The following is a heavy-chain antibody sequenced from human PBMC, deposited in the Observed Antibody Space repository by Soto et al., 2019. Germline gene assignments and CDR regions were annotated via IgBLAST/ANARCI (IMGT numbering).Heavy chain of an antibody. V-gene: IGHV3-23*01. D-gene: IGHD5-12*01. CDR2: ISGGGYTA. J-gene: IGHJ4*02. CDR3: AKAQGVATSKSNFDY. CDR1: GLSSRSHA. Sequence: EVQLLESGGGLVRPGGSLTISCVVSGLSSRSHAMYWVRQAPGRGLEWVAGISGGGYTAYYPDSVRGRFIISRDNSKNAVYLQIDNLRFDDTAVYYCAKAQGVATSKSNFDYWGQGTLVTVA.